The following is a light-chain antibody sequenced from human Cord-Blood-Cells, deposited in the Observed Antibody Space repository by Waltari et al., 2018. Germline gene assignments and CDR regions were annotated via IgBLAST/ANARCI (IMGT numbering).Light chain of an antibody. J-gene: IGLJ2*01. CDR1: SRDVGGYNY. CDR2: EVS. Sequence: QSALTQPASVSGSPGQSITISCTGTSRDVGGYNYVSWYQRHPGQAPKPMIYEVSNRPSGVSNRFSGSKSGNTASLTISGLQAEDEADYYCSSYTSSSTVVFGGGTKLTVL. CDR3: SSYTSSSTVV. V-gene: IGLV2-14*01.